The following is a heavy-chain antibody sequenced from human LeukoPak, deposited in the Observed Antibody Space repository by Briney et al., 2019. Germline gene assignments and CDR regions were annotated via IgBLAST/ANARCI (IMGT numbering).Heavy chain of an antibody. V-gene: IGHV3-7*04. J-gene: IGHJ6*03. D-gene: IGHD3-16*01. CDR3: AKEGEAQPLPYYYMDV. CDR1: GFTFSSSW. Sequence: GGSLRLSCAASGFTFSSSWMTWVRQAPGKGLEWVASMNEDGGEIHYVVSVKGRFTISRDNAKNSLYLQMNSLRAEDTAVYYCAKEGEAQPLPYYYMDVWGKGTTVTVSS. CDR2: MNEDGGEI.